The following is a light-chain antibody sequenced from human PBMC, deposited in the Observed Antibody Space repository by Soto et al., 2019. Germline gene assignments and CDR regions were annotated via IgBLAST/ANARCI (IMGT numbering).Light chain of an antibody. CDR2: DAS. Sequence: EIVLTQSPATLPLSPGERATLSCRASQSVSGYLAWYRQKPGQAPRLLIYDASNRATGTPSRFSGSGSGTDFTLTISSLEPEDFAVYYCQQRRNCPLTFGGGTKVEIK. J-gene: IGKJ4*01. V-gene: IGKV3-11*01. CDR1: QSVSGY. CDR3: QQRRNCPLT.